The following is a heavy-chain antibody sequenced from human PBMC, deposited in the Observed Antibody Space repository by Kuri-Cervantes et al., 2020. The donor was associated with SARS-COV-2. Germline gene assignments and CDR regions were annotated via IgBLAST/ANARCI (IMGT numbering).Heavy chain of an antibody. CDR2: ISSSSSYI. CDR3: ARDGGYSYGYGLDY. V-gene: IGHV3-21*01. D-gene: IGHD5-18*01. Sequence: GESLKISCAASGFTFSSYSMNWVRQAPGKGLEWVSSISSSSSYIYYADSVKGRFTISRDNAKNSLYLQMNSLRAEDTAVYYCARDGGYSYGYGLDYWGQGTLVTVSS. CDR1: GFTFSSYS. J-gene: IGHJ4*02.